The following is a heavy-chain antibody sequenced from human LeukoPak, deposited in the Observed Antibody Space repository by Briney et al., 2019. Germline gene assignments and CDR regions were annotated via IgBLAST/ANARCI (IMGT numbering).Heavy chain of an antibody. CDR1: GGTFSSYA. CDR2: IIPIFGTA. V-gene: IGHV1-69*13. J-gene: IGHJ3*02. CDR3: ARDHWGAFDI. Sequence: LVKVSCKASGGTFSSYAISWVRQAPGQGLEWMGGIIPIFGTANYAQKFQGRVTITADESTSTAYMELSSLRSEDTAVYYCARDHWGAFDIWGQGTMVTVSS. D-gene: IGHD3-16*01.